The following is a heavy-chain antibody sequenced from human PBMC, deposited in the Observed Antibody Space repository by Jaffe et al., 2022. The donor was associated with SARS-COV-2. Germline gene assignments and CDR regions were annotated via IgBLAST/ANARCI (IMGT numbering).Heavy chain of an antibody. CDR1: GGSISSGGYY. CDR2: IYYSGST. CDR3: ARDRMNGFGDRYGMDV. V-gene: IGHV4-31*03. D-gene: IGHD3-10*01. J-gene: IGHJ6*02. Sequence: QVQLQESGPGLVKPSQTLSLTCTVSGGSISSGGYYWSWIRQHPGKGLEWIGYIYYSGSTYYNPSLKSRVTISVDTSKNQFSLKLSSVTAADTAVYYCARDRMNGFGDRYGMDVWGQGTTVTVSS.